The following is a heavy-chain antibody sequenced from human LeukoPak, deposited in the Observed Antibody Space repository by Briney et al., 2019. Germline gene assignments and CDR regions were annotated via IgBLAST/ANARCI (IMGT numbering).Heavy chain of an antibody. J-gene: IGHJ4*02. Sequence: ASVKVSCKASGYTFTGYYMHWVRQAPGQGLEWMGWINPNSGGTSYAQKFQGRVTMTRDTSISTAYMELSRLRSDDTAVYYCARVRGPPARYCSSTSCYALDYWGQGTLVTVSS. CDR3: ARVRGPPARYCSSTSCYALDY. V-gene: IGHV1-2*02. CDR2: INPNSGGT. D-gene: IGHD2-2*01. CDR1: GYTFTGYY.